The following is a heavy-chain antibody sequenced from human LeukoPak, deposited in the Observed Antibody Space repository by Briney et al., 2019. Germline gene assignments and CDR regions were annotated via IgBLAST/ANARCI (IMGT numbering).Heavy chain of an antibody. CDR1: GGSFSGYY. D-gene: IGHD6-19*01. V-gene: IGHV4-34*01. CDR3: ARGLPGWYGGNSNWFDP. J-gene: IGHJ5*02. CDR2: INHSGST. Sequence: SETLSLTCAVYGGSFSGYYWSWIRQPPGKGLEWIGEINHSGSTNYNPSLKSRVTISVDTSKNQFSLKLSSVTAADTAVYYCARGLPGWYGGNSNWFDPWGQGTLVTVSS.